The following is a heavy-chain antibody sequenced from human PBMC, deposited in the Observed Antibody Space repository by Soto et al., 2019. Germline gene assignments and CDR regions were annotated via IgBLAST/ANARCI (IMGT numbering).Heavy chain of an antibody. D-gene: IGHD6-19*01. J-gene: IGHJ6*02. CDR3: AKDRATVAGSGMDV. CDR1: GFAFSSYG. Sequence: GGSRRLPCSASGFAFSSYGMHWVRQAPGKGLEWVAVISYDGSNKYYADSVKGRFTISRNNSKNTLYLQMNSLRAEDTAVYYCAKDRATVAGSGMDVWGQGTTVTVSS. V-gene: IGHV3-30*18. CDR2: ISYDGSNK.